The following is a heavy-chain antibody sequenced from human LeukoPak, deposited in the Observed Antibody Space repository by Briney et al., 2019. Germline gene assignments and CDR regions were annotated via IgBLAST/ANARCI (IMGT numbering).Heavy chain of an antibody. CDR3: ACAAGRYYDFWSGYYSSPTDFDY. V-gene: IGHV1-18*01. CDR2: ISAYNGNT. Sequence: ASVKASFKASGYTFTIYGVSRVRQAPGQGLEWMGWISAYNGNTNYSQKLQGRVTMTTDTSTSTAYMELRSLRSDDTAVYYCACAAGRYYDFWSGYYSSPTDFDYWGQGTLVTVSS. D-gene: IGHD3-3*01. CDR1: GYTFTIYG. J-gene: IGHJ4*02.